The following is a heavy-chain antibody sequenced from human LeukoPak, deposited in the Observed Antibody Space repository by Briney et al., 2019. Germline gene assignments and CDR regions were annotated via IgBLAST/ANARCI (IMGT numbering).Heavy chain of an antibody. Sequence: SETLSLTCTISGGSVSDYYWSWIRQSPGKGLEWIGYIYHTGSTSYSPSLKSRVTISADTSQNQFSLKLSSVTAADTAVYYCARATRAARHFDYWGQGTLVTVSS. D-gene: IGHD6-6*01. CDR1: GGSVSDYY. J-gene: IGHJ4*02. V-gene: IGHV4-59*02. CDR3: ARATRAARHFDY. CDR2: IYHTGST.